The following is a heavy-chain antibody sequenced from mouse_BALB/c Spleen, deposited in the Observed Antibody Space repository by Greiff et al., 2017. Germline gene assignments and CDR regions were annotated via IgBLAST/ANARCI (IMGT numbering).Heavy chain of an antibody. D-gene: IGHD2-14*01. V-gene: IGHV3-2*02. Sequence: VQLQQSGPGLVKPSQSLSLTCTVTGYSITSDYAWNWIRQFPGNKLEWMGYISYSGSTSYNPSLKSRISITRDTSKNQFFLQLNSVTTEDTATYYCGYYRYEAWFAYWGQGTLVTVSA. CDR2: ISYSGST. CDR3: GYYRYEAWFAY. J-gene: IGHJ3*01. CDR1: GYSITSDYA.